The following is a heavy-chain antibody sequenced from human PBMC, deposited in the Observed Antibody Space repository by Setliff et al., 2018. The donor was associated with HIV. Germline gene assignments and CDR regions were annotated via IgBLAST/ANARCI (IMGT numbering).Heavy chain of an antibody. CDR3: ARGAYSYDS. V-gene: IGHV4-59*12. J-gene: IGHJ4*02. CDR1: GYSLTSYY. Sequence: PSETLSLTCGVSGYSLTSYYWSWIRQPPGKGLEWIGYMYYSGNTNYNPSLKSRVTISVDTSKNQFSLKLSSVTAADTAVYYCARGAYSYDSWGQGTLVTVSS. D-gene: IGHD5-18*01. CDR2: MYYSGNT.